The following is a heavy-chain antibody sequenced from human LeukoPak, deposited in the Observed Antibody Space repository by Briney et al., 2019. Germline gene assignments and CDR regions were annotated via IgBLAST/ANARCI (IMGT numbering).Heavy chain of an antibody. V-gene: IGHV3-23*01. Sequence: GGSLRLSCAASGFXFSSFAMTWVRQAPGKGREWLSIIRSNGATAYNADSVKGRFTISRDNSKNTVYLQMNSLRVEDTAIYYCARGQEFDDGVFDSWGQGTLVTVSS. J-gene: IGHJ4*02. CDR1: GFXFSSFA. CDR3: ARGQEFDDGVFDS. CDR2: IRSNGATA. D-gene: IGHD1-1*01.